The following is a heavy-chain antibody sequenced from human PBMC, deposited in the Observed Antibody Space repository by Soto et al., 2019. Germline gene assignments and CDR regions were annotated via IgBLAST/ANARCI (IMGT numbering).Heavy chain of an antibody. CDR2: VSGSGDVT. CDR1: GFSFSSFG. Sequence: GGSLRLSCAASGFSFSSFGMSWVRQAPGKGLEWVSGVSGSGDVTHYADSVKGRFIISRDNSKETLSLQMNTLSAEDTAVYYCVKDRRSWPFPRDTFDFWGQGTMVTVSS. V-gene: IGHV3-23*01. CDR3: VKDRRSWPFPRDTFDF. J-gene: IGHJ3*01.